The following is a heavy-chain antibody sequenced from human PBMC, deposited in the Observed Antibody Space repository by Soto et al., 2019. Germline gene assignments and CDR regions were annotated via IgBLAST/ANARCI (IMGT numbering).Heavy chain of an antibody. V-gene: IGHV1-24*01. CDR2: FDPEDGET. D-gene: IGHD3-10*01. Sequence: GASVKVSCKVSGYTLTELSMHWVRQAPGKGLEWMGGFDPEDGETIYAQKFQGRVTMTEDTSTDTAYMELSSLRSEDTAVYYCATTPKRFLRGANYYYYGMDVWGQGTTVTVSS. J-gene: IGHJ6*02. CDR1: GYTLTELS. CDR3: ATTPKRFLRGANYYYYGMDV.